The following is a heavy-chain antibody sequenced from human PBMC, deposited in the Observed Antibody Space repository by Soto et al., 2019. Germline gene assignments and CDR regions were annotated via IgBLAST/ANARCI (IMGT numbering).Heavy chain of an antibody. Sequence: ASVKVSCKASGYTFTSYYMHWVRQAPGQGLEWMGIINPSGGSTSYAQKFQGRVTMTRDTSTSTVYMELSSLRSEDTAVYYCASARYCSGGSCYSFFDNWGQGTLVTVSS. J-gene: IGHJ4*02. D-gene: IGHD2-15*01. CDR2: INPSGGST. V-gene: IGHV1-46*01. CDR3: ASARYCSGGSCYSFFDN. CDR1: GYTFTSYY.